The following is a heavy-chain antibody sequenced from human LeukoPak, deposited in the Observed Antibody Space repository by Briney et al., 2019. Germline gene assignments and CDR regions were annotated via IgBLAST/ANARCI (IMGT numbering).Heavy chain of an antibody. CDR3: AKTPPNLLRYFDWLSLMGAFDI. CDR2: ISGSGGST. V-gene: IGHV3-23*01. J-gene: IGHJ3*02. Sequence: PGGSLRLSCAASGFTFSSYAMSWVRQAPGKGLEWVSAISGSGGSTYYADSVKGRFTISRDNSKNTLYLQMNSLRAEDTAVYYCAKTPPNLLRYFDWLSLMGAFDIWGQGTMVTVSS. D-gene: IGHD3-9*01. CDR1: GFTFSSYA.